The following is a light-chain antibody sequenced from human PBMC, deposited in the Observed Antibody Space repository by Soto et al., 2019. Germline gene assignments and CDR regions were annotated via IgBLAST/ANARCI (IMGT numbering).Light chain of an antibody. V-gene: IGLV2-8*01. J-gene: IGLJ1*01. Sequence: QSVLTQPPSASGSPGHSVTIFCTGTSSDVGDYNSVSWYQQYPGKAPKVIIYEVRKRPSGVPDRFSGSKSGNTASLTVSGLQAEDEADYYCSSYAGSNAYVFGTGTKVTVL. CDR3: SSYAGSNAYV. CDR2: EVR. CDR1: SSDVGDYNS.